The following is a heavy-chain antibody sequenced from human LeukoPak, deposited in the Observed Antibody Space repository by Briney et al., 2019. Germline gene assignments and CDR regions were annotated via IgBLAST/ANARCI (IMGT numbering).Heavy chain of an antibody. D-gene: IGHD2-2*01. Sequence: GTSLRLSCAASGFIFSRHGMHWVRQAPGKGREGVAFISYDGGNKYYGEAVKGRYTISRDNSKNTVVLQMNSLRPEDTAVYHCAKDQGGSSTLYMDVWGQGTTVIVSS. J-gene: IGHJ6*03. V-gene: IGHV3-30*18. CDR3: AKDQGGSSTLYMDV. CDR2: ISYDGGNK. CDR1: GFIFSRHG.